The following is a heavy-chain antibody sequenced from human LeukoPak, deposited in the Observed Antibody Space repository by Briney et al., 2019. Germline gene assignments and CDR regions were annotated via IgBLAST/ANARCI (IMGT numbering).Heavy chain of an antibody. D-gene: IGHD5/OR15-5a*01. CDR2: ITPSGSYT. V-gene: IGHV3-11*05. CDR1: GFIFSDFY. J-gene: IGHJ4*02. Sequence: GGSLRLSCAGSGFIFSDFYMNWVRQAPGKGLEWLAYITPSGSYTAYGDSVKGRFVVSRDNTKDSVYLQMNSLRAEDTAMYFCASDQVSGVFDYWGQGTLVTVSS. CDR3: ASDQVSGVFDY.